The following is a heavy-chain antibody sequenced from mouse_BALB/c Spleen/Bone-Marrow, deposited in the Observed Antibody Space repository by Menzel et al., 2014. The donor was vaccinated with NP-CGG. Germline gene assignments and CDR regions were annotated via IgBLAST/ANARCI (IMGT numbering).Heavy chain of an antibody. CDR2: IYPGDGDT. V-gene: IGHV1-80*01. D-gene: IGHD2-2*01. J-gene: IGHJ3*01. CDR1: GYAFSSYW. CDR3: AKVTTGFAY. Sequence: QVQLQQSGAELVRPGSSVKISCKASGYAFSSYWVTWVKQRPGQGLEWLGQIYPGDGDTNYNGKFKDKVTLTADKSSSAAYMQLSSLTSEDSAVYFCAKVTTGFAYWGQGTLVTVSA.